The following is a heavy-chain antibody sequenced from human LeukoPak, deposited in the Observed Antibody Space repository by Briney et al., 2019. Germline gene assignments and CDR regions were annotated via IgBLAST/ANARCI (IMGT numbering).Heavy chain of an antibody. D-gene: IGHD5-18*01. CDR1: GGSFSGYY. CDR2: INHSGST. J-gene: IGHJ4*02. V-gene: IGHV4-34*01. CDR3: ARALGYSYGTGYFDY. Sequence: SETLSLTCAVYGGSFSGYYWSWIRQPPGKGLEWIGEINHSGSTKYNPSLKSRVTISVDTSKNQFSLKLSSVTAADTAVYYCARALGYSYGTGYFDYWGQGTLVTVSS.